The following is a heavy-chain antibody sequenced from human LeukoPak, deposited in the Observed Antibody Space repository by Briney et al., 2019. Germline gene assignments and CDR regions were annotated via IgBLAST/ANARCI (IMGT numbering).Heavy chain of an antibody. CDR1: GFTFSDYS. CDR2: IISTSTTI. V-gene: IGHV3-48*01. Sequence: GGSLRLSCAASGFTFSDYSMNWVRQAPGKGLEWVSYIISTSTTIYYADSVKGRFTISRDNAKNSLYLQMNSLRAEDTAVYYCARTIGHFDYWGQGTLVTVS. J-gene: IGHJ4*02. CDR3: ARTIGHFDY. D-gene: IGHD3-10*01.